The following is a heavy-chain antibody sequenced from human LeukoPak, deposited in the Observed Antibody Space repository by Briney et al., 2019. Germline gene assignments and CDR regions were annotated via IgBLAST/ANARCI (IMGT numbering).Heavy chain of an antibody. CDR2: IYYSGST. D-gene: IGHD4-17*01. CDR3: ARQDLETTSFLWSAEYSQH. V-gene: IGHV4-39*01. Sequence: PSETLSLTCTVSGGSISSSSYYWGWIRQPPGKGLEWIGSIYYSGSTYYNPSLKSRVTISVDTSKNQFSLKLSSVTAADTAVYYCARQDLETTSFLWSAEYSQHWGKGTLVTVST. CDR1: GGSISSSSYY. J-gene: IGHJ1*01.